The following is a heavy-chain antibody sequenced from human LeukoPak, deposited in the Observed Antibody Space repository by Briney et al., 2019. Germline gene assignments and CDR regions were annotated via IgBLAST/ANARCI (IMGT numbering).Heavy chain of an antibody. Sequence: GGSLRLSCAASGFTFSSDSMNWVRQAPGKGLEWVSSISSSSSYIYYADSVKGRFTISRDNAKNSLYLQMNSLRAVDTAVYYCAREITRSFYGMDVWGQGTTVTVSS. J-gene: IGHJ6*02. V-gene: IGHV3-21*01. CDR1: GFTFSSDS. CDR3: AREITRSFYGMDV. D-gene: IGHD3-10*01. CDR2: ISSSSSYI.